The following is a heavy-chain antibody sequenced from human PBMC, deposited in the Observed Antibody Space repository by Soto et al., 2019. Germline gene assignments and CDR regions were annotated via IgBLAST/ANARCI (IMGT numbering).Heavy chain of an antibody. CDR2: INHSGST. CDR3: ATRRFLEWPKRAFDI. V-gene: IGHV4-34*01. CDR1: GGSFSGYY. D-gene: IGHD3-3*01. J-gene: IGHJ3*02. Sequence: SETLSLTCAVYGGSFSGYYWSWIRQPPGKGLEWIGEINHSGSTNYNPSLKSRVTISVDTSKNQFSLKLSSVTAADTAVYYCATRRFLEWPKRAFDIWGQGTMVT.